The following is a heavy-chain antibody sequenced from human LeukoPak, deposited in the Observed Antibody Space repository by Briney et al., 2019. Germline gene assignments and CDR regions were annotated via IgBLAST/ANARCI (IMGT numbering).Heavy chain of an antibody. D-gene: IGHD3-10*01. CDR1: GFTFSYYG. CDR3: AKDASALWFGDLSYYFDN. J-gene: IGHJ4*02. CDR2: ISRSGGST. Sequence: AGGTLRLSCAASGFTFSYYGMNWVRQAPGKGLEWVSCISRSGGSTYYADSVKGRFTISRDSSRNTLYLQMNSLRAEDTAVYHCAKDASALWFGDLSYYFDNWGQGTLVTVSS. V-gene: IGHV3-23*01.